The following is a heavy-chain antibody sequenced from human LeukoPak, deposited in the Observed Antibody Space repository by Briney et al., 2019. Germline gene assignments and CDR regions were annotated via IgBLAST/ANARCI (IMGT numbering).Heavy chain of an antibody. J-gene: IGHJ4*02. CDR1: GYTFTKYA. V-gene: IGHV1-3*01. CDR2: INVGNGET. D-gene: IGHD6-19*01. Sequence: GASVKVSCKASGYTFTKYAMHWVRQAPGQRLEWMGWINVGNGETKYSLKFQGRVTITWDTSASTVHMELIILRSEDTAVYYCARNLVGKIDFDYWGQGTLVTVSS. CDR3: ARNLVGKIDFDY.